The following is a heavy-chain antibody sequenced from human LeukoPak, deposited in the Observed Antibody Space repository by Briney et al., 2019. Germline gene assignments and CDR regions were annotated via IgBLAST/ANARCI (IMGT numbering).Heavy chain of an antibody. CDR1: GYTFTSYD. V-gene: IGHV1-8*01. Sequence: LWASVKVSCKASGYTFTSYDINWVRQATGQGLEWMGWMNPNSGNTGYAQKFQGRVTMTRNTSISTAYMELSSLRSEDTAVYYGARGHDWGYYYYYMDVWGKGTTVTVSS. D-gene: IGHD7-27*01. J-gene: IGHJ6*03. CDR2: MNPNSGNT. CDR3: ARGHDWGYYYYYMDV.